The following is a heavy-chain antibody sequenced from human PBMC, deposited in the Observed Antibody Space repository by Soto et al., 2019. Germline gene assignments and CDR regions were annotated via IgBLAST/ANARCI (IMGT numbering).Heavy chain of an antibody. Sequence: SETLSLTCTVSGGSISSGGYYWSWIRQHPGKGLEWIGYIYYSGSTYHNPSLKSRVTISVDTSKNQFSLKLSSVTAADTAVYYCARGIIGANDAFDIWGQGTMVTVS. J-gene: IGHJ3*02. V-gene: IGHV4-31*03. CDR3: ARGIIGANDAFDI. CDR1: GGSISSGGYY. CDR2: IYYSGST. D-gene: IGHD3-10*01.